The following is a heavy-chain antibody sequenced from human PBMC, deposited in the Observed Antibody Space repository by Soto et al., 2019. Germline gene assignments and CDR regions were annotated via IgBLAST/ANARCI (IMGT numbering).Heavy chain of an antibody. J-gene: IGHJ4*02. D-gene: IGHD6-13*01. V-gene: IGHV3-23*01. Sequence: VQLLESGGGLVQPGGSLRLSCAASEFSFSSYAMSWVRQAPGKGLEWVSAISGSGGSAYYADSVKGRFTISRDNSKNTLYLQVNSLRAEDMAVYYCAKDVSKTAAVTRAFDYWGRGTLVTVSS. CDR3: AKDVSKTAAVTRAFDY. CDR1: EFSFSSYA. CDR2: ISGSGGSA.